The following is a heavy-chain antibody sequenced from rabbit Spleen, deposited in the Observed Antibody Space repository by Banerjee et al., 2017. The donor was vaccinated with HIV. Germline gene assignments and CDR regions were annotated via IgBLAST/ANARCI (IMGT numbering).Heavy chain of an antibody. D-gene: IGHD1-1*01. CDR3: ARDSTSDYYFNL. CDR2: IYPGSSATT. Sequence: QSLEESGGDLVKPGASLTLTCTASGFSFSSTYYMCWVRQPPGKGLEWIGCIYPGSSATTYYATWAKGRFTISKTSTTVDLQMTSLTAADTATYFCARDSTSDYYFNLWGPGTLVTVS. V-gene: IGHV1S40*01. CDR1: GFSFSSTYY. J-gene: IGHJ4*01.